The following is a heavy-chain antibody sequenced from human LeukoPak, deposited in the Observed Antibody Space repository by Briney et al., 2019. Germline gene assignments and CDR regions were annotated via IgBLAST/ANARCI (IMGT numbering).Heavy chain of an antibody. CDR2: IDWDDDK. V-gene: IGHV2-70*11. J-gene: IGHJ4*02. Sequence: AGPALVKPTQTLTLTCTFSGFSLSTSGMCVSWIRQPPGKALEWHARIDWDDDKYYSTSLKTRLTISKDTSKNQVVLTMTNMDPVDTATYYCARRRGGYSNGPEYYFDYWGQGTLVTVSS. D-gene: IGHD5-18*01. CDR3: ARRRGGYSNGPEYYFDY. CDR1: GFSLSTSGMC.